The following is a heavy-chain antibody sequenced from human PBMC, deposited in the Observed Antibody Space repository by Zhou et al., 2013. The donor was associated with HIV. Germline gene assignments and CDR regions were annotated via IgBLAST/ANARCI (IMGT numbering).Heavy chain of an antibody. CDR1: GGTFTGYA. CDR2: IRPYNGAT. V-gene: IGHV1-18*01. D-gene: IGHD4-17*01. CDR3: ARGDTGWLDP. J-gene: IGHJ5*02. Sequence: QVHLVQSGTEVKKPGSSVRVPCKTSGGTFTGYAITWVRQAPGQGLEWMGRIRPYNGATKYAQKIQGRVIMTTDTSTSSVYIELRSLRVDDTAVYYCARGDTGWLDPWGQGTLVTVSS.